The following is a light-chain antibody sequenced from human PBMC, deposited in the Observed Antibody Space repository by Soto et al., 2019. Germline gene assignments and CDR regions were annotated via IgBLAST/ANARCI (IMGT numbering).Light chain of an antibody. J-gene: IGKJ1*01. Sequence: EIELTQSPDTLSLSPGERATLSCRASQSVTYDQLAWYRQTPGEAPRLLIYGASGRAAGIPDRCSGSGSGTDIPLPISSLAPEVLVAYHCQQYGDLPREFGQETKV. V-gene: IGKV3-20*01. CDR3: QQYGDLPRE. CDR1: QSVTYDQ. CDR2: GAS.